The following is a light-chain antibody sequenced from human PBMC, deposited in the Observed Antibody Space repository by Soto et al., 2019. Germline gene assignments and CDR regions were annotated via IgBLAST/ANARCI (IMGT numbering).Light chain of an antibody. CDR1: QSVNSTY. CDR2: ATS. Sequence: EIVLAQSPGTLSLSPGERATLSCRASQSVNSTYLAWYQQRPGQAPRLLLYATSNRAIGVPDRFSGSGSGTDFALTNSRLEPEDFATYYCQHYGRSPMFGQGTKVEIK. V-gene: IGKV3-20*01. J-gene: IGKJ1*01. CDR3: QHYGRSPM.